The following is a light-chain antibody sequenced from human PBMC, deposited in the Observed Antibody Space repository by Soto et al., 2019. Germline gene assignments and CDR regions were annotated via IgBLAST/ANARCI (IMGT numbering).Light chain of an antibody. CDR2: GAS. CDR3: LQFDGSPPSWT. V-gene: IGKV3-20*01. Sequence: ESVLTQSPGTLSLSPGERATLSCRASQSVSSNSLAWYQQKPGQAPRLLIYGASSRATGTPDRFSGSGCGTDFTLTITRLEPEDFAVYYCLQFDGSPPSWTFGQGTKVEI. CDR1: QSVSSNS. J-gene: IGKJ1*01.